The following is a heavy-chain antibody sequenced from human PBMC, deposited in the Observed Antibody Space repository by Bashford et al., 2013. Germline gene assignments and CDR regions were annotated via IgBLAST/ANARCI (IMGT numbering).Heavy chain of an antibody. CDR3: AKDLDIGVFDV. Sequence: GGPVRLSCAASGFTFSSYGMHWVRQAPGKGLEWVAVISYDGSNKYYADSVKGRFTISRDNSKNTLYLQMNSLRAEDTAVYYCAKDLDIGVFDVWGQGTMVTVSS. V-gene: IGHV3-30*18. CDR1: GFTFSSYG. CDR2: ISYDGSNK. D-gene: IGHD2-21*01. J-gene: IGHJ3*01.